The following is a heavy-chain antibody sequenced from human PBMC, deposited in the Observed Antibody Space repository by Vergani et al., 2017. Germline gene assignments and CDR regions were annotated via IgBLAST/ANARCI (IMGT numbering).Heavy chain of an antibody. D-gene: IGHD6-19*01. CDR3: ARGVDGYSSGWSKVAFDI. J-gene: IGHJ3*02. V-gene: IGHV4-34*01. CDR2: INHSGST. CDR1: GGSFSGYY. Sequence: QVQLQQWGAGLLKPSETLSLTCAVYGGSFSGYYWSWIRQPPGKGLEWIGEINHSGSTNYNPSLKSRVTISVDTSKNQFSLKLSSVNAADTAVYYCARGVDGYSSGWSKVAFDIWGQGTMVTVSS.